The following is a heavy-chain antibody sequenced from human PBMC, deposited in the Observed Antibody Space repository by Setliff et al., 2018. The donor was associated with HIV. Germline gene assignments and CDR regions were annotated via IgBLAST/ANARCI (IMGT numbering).Heavy chain of an antibody. CDR3: ARGLGRGSGTYYNPPGY. V-gene: IGHV4-39*02. J-gene: IGHJ4*02. D-gene: IGHD3-10*01. Sequence: PSETLSLTCTVSGDSTTSSSSYWGWIRQPPGKGLEWIGNIYYSGSTNYNPSLKSRVTMSGDTSKNQFSLNLTSVTAADTAVHFCARGLGRGSGTYYNPPGYWGPGTLVTVSS. CDR1: GDSTTSSSSY. CDR2: IYYSGST.